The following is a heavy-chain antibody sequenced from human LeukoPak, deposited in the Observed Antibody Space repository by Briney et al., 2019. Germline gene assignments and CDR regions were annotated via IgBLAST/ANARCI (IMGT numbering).Heavy chain of an antibody. J-gene: IGHJ4*02. CDR2: IYYSGST. CDR3: ARAYDFPDY. V-gene: IGHV4-61*01. D-gene: IGHD3-3*01. CDR1: GGSVSSGSYY. Sequence: TSETLSLTCTVSGGSVSSGSYYWSWIRQPPGKGLEWIGYIYYSGSTNYNPSLRSRVTISVDTSKNQFSLKLSSVTAADTAVYYCARAYDFPDYWGQGTLVTVSS.